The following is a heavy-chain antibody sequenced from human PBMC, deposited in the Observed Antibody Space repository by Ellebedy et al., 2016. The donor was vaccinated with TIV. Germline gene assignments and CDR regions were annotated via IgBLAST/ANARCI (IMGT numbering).Heavy chain of an antibody. CDR2: ISGSGGST. D-gene: IGHD6-19*01. CDR1: GFTFSSYA. J-gene: IGHJ4*02. V-gene: IGHV3-23*01. Sequence: PGGSLRLSCAASGFTFSSYAMRWVRQAPGKGLEWVSAISGSGGSTYYADSVKGRFTISRDNSKRTLYLQMNSLRAEDTAVYYCTKGRGGGSDSSAPRYYFDYWGLGTLVTVSS. CDR3: TKGRGGGSDSSAPRYYFDY.